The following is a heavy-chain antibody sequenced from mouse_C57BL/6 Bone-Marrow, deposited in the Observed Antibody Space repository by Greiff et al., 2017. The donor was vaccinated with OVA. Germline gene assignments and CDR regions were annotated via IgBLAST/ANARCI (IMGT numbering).Heavy chain of an antibody. CDR1: GFTFSDYY. CDR3: ARGDYGNWFAY. CDR2: INYDGSST. D-gene: IGHD1-1*01. J-gene: IGHJ3*01. Sequence: EVQLVESEGGLVQPGSSMKLSCTASGFTFSDYYMAWVRQVPEKGLEWVANINYDGSSTYYLDSLKSRFIISRDNAKNILYLQMSSLKSEDTATYYCARGDYGNWFAYWGQGTLVTVSA. V-gene: IGHV5-16*01.